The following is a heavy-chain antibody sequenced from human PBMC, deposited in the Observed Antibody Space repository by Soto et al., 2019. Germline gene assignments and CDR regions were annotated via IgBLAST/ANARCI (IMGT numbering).Heavy chain of an antibody. J-gene: IGHJ6*02. CDR3: AASIFYYGMDV. CDR1: GYSFSTYW. V-gene: IGHV5-51*01. Sequence: PGESLKISCKGSGYSFSTYWIGWVRQMPGKGLEWMGIIFPGDSDTRYSPSFQGQVTISADKSITTTYLQWSSLKASDTAIYYCAASIFYYGMDVWGQGTTVTVSS. CDR2: IFPGDSDT.